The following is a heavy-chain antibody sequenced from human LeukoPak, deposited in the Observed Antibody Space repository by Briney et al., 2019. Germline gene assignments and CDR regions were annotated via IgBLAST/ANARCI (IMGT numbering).Heavy chain of an antibody. V-gene: IGHV4-61*02. CDR1: GDSISSGSWY. CDR3: ARGDYGDYFPFDP. CDR2: IYTSGST. Sequence: PSETLSLTCTVSGDSISSGSWYWSWLRQPAGKGLEWIGRIYTSGSTTYNPSLKSRVTISLDTSKNQFSLKLTSVTAADTAVYYCARGDYGDYFPFDPWGQGTLVTVSS. D-gene: IGHD4-17*01. J-gene: IGHJ5*02.